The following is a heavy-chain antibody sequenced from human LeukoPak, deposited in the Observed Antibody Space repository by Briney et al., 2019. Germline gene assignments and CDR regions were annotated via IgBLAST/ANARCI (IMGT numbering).Heavy chain of an antibody. CDR2: IYYSGST. J-gene: IGHJ4*02. V-gene: IGHV4-39*07. D-gene: IGHD4-17*01. Sequence: PSETLSLTCTVSGGSISSSSYYWGWIRQPPGKGLEWIGSIYYSGSTYYNPSLKSRVTISVDTSKNQFSLKLSSVTAADTAVYYCARVPAYGDYVNYWGQGTLVTVSS. CDR1: GGSISSSSYY. CDR3: ARVPAYGDYVNY.